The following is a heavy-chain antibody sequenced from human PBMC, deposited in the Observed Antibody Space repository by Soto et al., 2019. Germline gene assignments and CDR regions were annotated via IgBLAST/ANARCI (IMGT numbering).Heavy chain of an antibody. Sequence: GGSLRLSCAASGFTFSSYAMHWVRQAPGKGLEWVAVISYDGSNKYYADSVKGRFTISRDNSKNTLYLQMNSLRAEDTAVYYCAREIAVAGTGIHWGQGTLVTVSS. D-gene: IGHD6-19*01. CDR2: ISYDGSNK. CDR1: GFTFSSYA. V-gene: IGHV3-30-3*01. CDR3: AREIAVAGTGIH. J-gene: IGHJ4*02.